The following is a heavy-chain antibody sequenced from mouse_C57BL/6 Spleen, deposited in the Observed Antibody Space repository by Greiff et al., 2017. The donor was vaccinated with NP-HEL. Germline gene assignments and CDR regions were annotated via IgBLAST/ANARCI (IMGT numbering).Heavy chain of an antibody. CDR1: GYTFTSYW. D-gene: IGHD1-1*01. CDR3: ARGYYGSSYFWYFDV. Sequence: QVQLQQPGAELVKPGASVKLSCKASGYTFTSYWMQWVKQRPGQGLEWTGEIDPSDSYTNYNQKFKGKATLTVDTSSSTAYMQLSSLTSEDSAVYYCARGYYGSSYFWYFDVWGTGTTVTVSS. V-gene: IGHV1-50*01. CDR2: IDPSDSYT. J-gene: IGHJ1*03.